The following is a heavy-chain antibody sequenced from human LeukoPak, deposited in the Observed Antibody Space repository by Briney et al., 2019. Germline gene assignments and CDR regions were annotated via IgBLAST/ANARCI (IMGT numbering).Heavy chain of an antibody. J-gene: IGHJ5*02. CDR1: GFTFSDYC. D-gene: IGHD6-6*01. CDR3: ARDAIAARRGNWFDP. Sequence: GGSLRLSCAASGFTFSDYCMSWIRQAPGKGLEWVSYISSSGSTIYYADSVKGRFTISRDNAKNSLYLQMNSLRAEDTAVYYCARDAIAARRGNWFDPWGQGTLVTVSS. CDR2: ISSSGSTI. V-gene: IGHV3-11*01.